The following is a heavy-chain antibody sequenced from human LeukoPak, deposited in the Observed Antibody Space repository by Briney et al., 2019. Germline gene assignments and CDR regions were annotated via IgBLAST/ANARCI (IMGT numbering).Heavy chain of an antibody. CDR2: IKDDGSAK. J-gene: IGHJ4*02. CDR1: GFTFSNYW. CDR3: ARYSSNWSNFGY. V-gene: IGHV3-7*01. D-gene: IGHD6-13*01. Sequence: GGSLRLSCAASGFTFSNYWVSWVRQAPGKGLEWVANIKDDGSAKYYVDSVKGRFTISRDNSKNTLYLQMNSLRAEDTAVYYCARYSSNWSNFGYWGQGTLVTVSS.